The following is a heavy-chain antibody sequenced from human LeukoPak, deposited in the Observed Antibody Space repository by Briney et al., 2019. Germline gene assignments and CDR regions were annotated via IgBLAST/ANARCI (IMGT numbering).Heavy chain of an antibody. V-gene: IGHV3-7*01. CDR2: IKQDGSEK. Sequence: GGSLRLSCAASGFTFSSYWMSWVRQAPGKGLEWVANIKQDGSEKYHVDSVKGRFTISRDNAKNSLYLQMNSLRAEDTAVYYCARGHCSSTSCFTAAFDIWGQGTMVTVSS. J-gene: IGHJ3*02. CDR3: ARGHCSSTSCFTAAFDI. CDR1: GFTFSSYW. D-gene: IGHD2-2*01.